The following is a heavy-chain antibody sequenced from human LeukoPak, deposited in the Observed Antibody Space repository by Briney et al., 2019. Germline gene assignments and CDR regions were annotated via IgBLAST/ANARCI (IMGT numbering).Heavy chain of an antibody. CDR3: ARVRGIAAAGQGRYYFDY. Sequence: PSETLSLTCTVSGGSISSYYWSWIRQPPGKGLEWIGYIYYSGSTNYNPSLKSRVTISVDTSKNQFSLKLSSVTAADTAVYYCARVRGIAAAGQGRYYFDYWGQGTLVTVSS. V-gene: IGHV4-59*01. CDR2: IYYSGST. CDR1: GGSISSYY. D-gene: IGHD6-13*01. J-gene: IGHJ4*02.